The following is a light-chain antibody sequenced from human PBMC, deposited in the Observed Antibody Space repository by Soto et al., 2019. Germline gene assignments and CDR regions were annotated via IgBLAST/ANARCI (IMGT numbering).Light chain of an antibody. J-gene: IGKJ1*01. CDR2: AAS. CDR3: QQSYSTPPWT. V-gene: IGKV1-39*01. CDR1: QSISNY. Sequence: GDRVTITCRASQSISNYLNWYQQKPGKGPKLLIYAASSLQSGVPSRFSGSGSGTDFILTVSSLQPEDFATYYCQQSYSTPPWTFGQGTKVEIK.